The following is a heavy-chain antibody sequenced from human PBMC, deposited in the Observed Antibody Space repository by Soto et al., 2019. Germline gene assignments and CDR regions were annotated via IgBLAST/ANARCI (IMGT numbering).Heavy chain of an antibody. CDR3: ARDLPIAVAAPGYYGMDV. Sequence: ASVKGSCKASGYAFTCYYMHWVRQAPGQGLEWMGWINPNSGGTNYAQKFQGWVTMTRDTSISTAYMELSRLRSDDTAVYYCARDLPIAVAAPGYYGMDVWGQGTTVTVSS. CDR2: INPNSGGT. J-gene: IGHJ6*02. CDR1: GYAFTCYY. D-gene: IGHD6-19*01. V-gene: IGHV1-2*04.